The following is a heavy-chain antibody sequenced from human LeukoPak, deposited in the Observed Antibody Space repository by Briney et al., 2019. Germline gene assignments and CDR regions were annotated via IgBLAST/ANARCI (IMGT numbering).Heavy chain of an antibody. J-gene: IGHJ2*01. CDR1: GYTFTGYY. CDR2: INPNSGGT. Sequence: ASVKVSCKASGYTFTGYYMHWVRQAPGQGLEWMGWINPNSGGTNYAQKFQGRVTMTRDTSISTAYMELSRLRSDDTAVYYCAREDGYVFRGYFDLWGRGTLVTVSS. D-gene: IGHD1-1*01. CDR3: AREDGYVFRGYFDL. V-gene: IGHV1-2*02.